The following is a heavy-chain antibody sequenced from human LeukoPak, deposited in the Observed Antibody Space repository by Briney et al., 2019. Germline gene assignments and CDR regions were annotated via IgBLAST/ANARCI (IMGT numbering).Heavy chain of an antibody. Sequence: SETLSLTCTVSGGSISSYYWSWIRQPPGKGLEWIGYISYSGTTNYNPSLKSRVTISVAPSKNQFSLKLRSVTAPDTAVYYCARDFGDYGRFDPWGQGTLVTVSS. J-gene: IGHJ5*02. CDR1: GGSISSYY. D-gene: IGHD3-10*01. CDR3: ARDFGDYGRFDP. CDR2: ISYSGTT. V-gene: IGHV4-59*01.